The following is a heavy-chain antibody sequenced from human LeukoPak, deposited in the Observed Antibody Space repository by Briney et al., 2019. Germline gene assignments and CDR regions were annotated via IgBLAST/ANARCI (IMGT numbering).Heavy chain of an antibody. J-gene: IGHJ3*02. CDR2: IKQDGSEK. CDR3: ARGMRDIVVVPAAIGGLDAFDI. Sequence: GGSLRLSCAASGLTFSNYWMSWVRQAPGKGLEWVANIKQDGSEKYYVDSVKGRFTISRDNAKNSLYLQMNSLRAEDTAVYYCARGMRDIVVVPAAIGGLDAFDIWGQGTMVTVSS. V-gene: IGHV3-7*03. CDR1: GLTFSNYW. D-gene: IGHD2-2*01.